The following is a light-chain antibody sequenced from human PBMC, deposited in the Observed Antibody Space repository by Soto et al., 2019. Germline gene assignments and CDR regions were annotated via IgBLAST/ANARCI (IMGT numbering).Light chain of an antibody. J-gene: IGLJ3*02. CDR1: SGHSSYI. Sequence: QLVLTQSSSASASLGSSVKLTCTLSSGHSSYIIAWHQQQPGKAPRYLMKLEGSGSYNKGSGVPDRFSGSSSGADRYLTISNLQFDDEADYYCETWDSNIWVFGGGTKLTVL. CDR3: ETWDSNIWV. V-gene: IGLV4-60*02. CDR2: LEGSGSY.